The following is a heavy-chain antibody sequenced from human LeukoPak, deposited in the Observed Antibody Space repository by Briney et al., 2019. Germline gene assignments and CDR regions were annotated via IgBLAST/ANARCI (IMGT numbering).Heavy chain of an antibody. V-gene: IGHV3-30*18. CDR1: GFTFDEYG. J-gene: IGHJ4*02. CDR2: ISYDGSDK. D-gene: IGHD2-21*02. Sequence: GGSLRLSCAASGFTFDEYGMHWVRQAPGKGLEWVAVISYDGSDKYYADSVKGRFTISRDNSKNTLYLQMNGLRPEDTAVYYCAKDISGGDCPDYWGQGTLVTVSS. CDR3: AKDISGGDCPDY.